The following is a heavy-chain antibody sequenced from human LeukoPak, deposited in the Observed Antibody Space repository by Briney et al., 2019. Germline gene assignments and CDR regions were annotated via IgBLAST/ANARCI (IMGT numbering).Heavy chain of an antibody. V-gene: IGHV4-59*08. CDR2: IYSSGSS. J-gene: IGHJ4*02. CDR1: GGSFSGYY. CDR3: ARRSGSGWYIDY. Sequence: SETLSLTCAVYGGSFSGYYWNWIRQPPGKGLEWIGYIYSSGSSNSDPSLKGRVAISVNTSHNQFSLKLTSVTAADTAVYYCARRSGSGWYIDYWGQGTLVTVSS. D-gene: IGHD6-19*01.